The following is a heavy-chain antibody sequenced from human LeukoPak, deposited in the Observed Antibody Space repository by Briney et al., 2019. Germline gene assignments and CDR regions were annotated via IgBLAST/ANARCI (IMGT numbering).Heavy chain of an antibody. D-gene: IGHD4-23*01. CDR3: ARDGTTVVTLDAFDI. CDR1: GGSISSSSYY. Sequence: SETLSLTCTVSGGSISSSSYYWGWIRQPPGKGLEWIGSIYYSGSTYYNPSLKSRVTLSVDTSKNQFSLKLSSVTAADTAVYYCARDGTTVVTLDAFDIWGQGTMVTVSS. CDR2: IYYSGST. J-gene: IGHJ3*02. V-gene: IGHV4-39*07.